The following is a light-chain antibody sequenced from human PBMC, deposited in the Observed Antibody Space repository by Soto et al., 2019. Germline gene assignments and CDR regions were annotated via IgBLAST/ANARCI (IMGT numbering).Light chain of an antibody. CDR2: QDS. Sequence: SYELTQPPSVSVSPGQTASITCSGDKLGDKYACWYQQKPGQSPVLVIYQDSKRPSGIPERFSGSNSGNTATLTISGTQAMDEAAYYCCSYAGRSNYVFGIGTKLTVL. V-gene: IGLV3-1*01. J-gene: IGLJ1*01. CDR1: KLGDKY. CDR3: CSYAGRSNYV.